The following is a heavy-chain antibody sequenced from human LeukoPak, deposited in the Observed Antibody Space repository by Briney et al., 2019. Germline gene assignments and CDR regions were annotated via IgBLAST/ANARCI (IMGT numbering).Heavy chain of an antibody. J-gene: IGHJ4*02. Sequence: GGSLRLSCAASGFTFSYYYMNWIRQAPGKGLEWVSYISSSGSTIYYADSVKGRFTISRDNAKNSLYLQMNSLRAEDTAVYYCETRNMTTVSHWGQGTLVTVSS. V-gene: IGHV3-11*01. CDR2: ISSSGSTI. CDR1: GFTFSYYY. D-gene: IGHD4-17*01. CDR3: ETRNMTTVSH.